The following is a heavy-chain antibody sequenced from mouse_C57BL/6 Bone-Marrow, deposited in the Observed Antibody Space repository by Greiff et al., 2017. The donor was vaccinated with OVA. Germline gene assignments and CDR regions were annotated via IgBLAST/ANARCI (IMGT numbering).Heavy chain of an antibody. J-gene: IGHJ3*01. Sequence: EVYLVESGGGLVQPKGSLKLSCAASGFSFNTYAMNWVRQAPGKGLEWVARIRSKSNNYATYYADSVKDRFTISRDDSESMLYLQMNNLKTEDTAMYYCVRHASSYPAWFAYWGQGTLVTVSA. D-gene: IGHD1-1*01. V-gene: IGHV10-1*01. CDR1: GFSFNTYA. CDR3: VRHASSYPAWFAY. CDR2: IRSKSNNYAT.